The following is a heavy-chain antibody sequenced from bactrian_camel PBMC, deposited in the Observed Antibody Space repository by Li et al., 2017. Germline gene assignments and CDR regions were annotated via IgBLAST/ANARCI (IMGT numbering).Heavy chain of an antibody. D-gene: IGHD2*01. Sequence: VQLVESGGGSVQAGGSLRLSCAGSGFTFDDAEMGWYRQAPGKEREGVATIDGDGTSRYADSAKGRFTIAKDNAKNTLYLQMNSLKPEDTAMYYCAAGPGRYCYGLSTTSFVNWGQGTQVTVS. CDR3: AAGPGRYCYGLSTTSFVN. CDR2: IDGDGTS. CDR1: GFTFDDAE. J-gene: IGHJ4*01. V-gene: IGHV3S55*01.